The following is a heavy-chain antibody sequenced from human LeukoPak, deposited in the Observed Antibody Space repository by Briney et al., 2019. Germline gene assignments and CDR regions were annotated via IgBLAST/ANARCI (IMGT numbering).Heavy chain of an antibody. CDR3: ARDGGCYDGLDFFSCLDL. CDR2: ITNDGRKD. V-gene: IGHV3-30*19. D-gene: IGHD3-16*01. CDR1: GFTFSSYG. J-gene: IGHJ5*02. Sequence: GGSLRLSCAASGFTFSSYGMHWVRQTPDRVLEWVASITNDGRKDFYADSVKGRFTISRDSSENTVYLQMRRLRIEDTAVYFCARDGGCYDGLDFFSCLDLWGQGTPVTVSS.